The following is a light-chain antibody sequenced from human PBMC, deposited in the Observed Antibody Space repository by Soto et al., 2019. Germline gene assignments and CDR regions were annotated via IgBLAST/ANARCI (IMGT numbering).Light chain of an antibody. CDR3: QVWDSSGDHVV. V-gene: IGLV3-21*04. CDR2: YDS. J-gene: IGLJ2*01. Sequence: SYELTQPPSVSVAPGKTARITCGENNIGSKSVHWYQQKPGQAPVLVIYYDSDRPSGIPERFSGSNSGNTATLTISRVEAGDEADYYCQVWDSSGDHVVFGGGTKLTVL. CDR1: NIGSKS.